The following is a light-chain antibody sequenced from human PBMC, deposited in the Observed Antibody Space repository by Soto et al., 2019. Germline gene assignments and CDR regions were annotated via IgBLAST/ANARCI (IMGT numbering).Light chain of an antibody. V-gene: IGKV1-5*03. Sequence: DIQMTQSPSTLSASVGDRVTITCRAGQSISSWLAWYQHKPGKAPKLLIYKASTLQTGVPSRFSGTGSGTEFTLTISSLQPVDFATYFCQQYNSYPWTFGQGTKVEIK. CDR2: KAS. J-gene: IGKJ1*01. CDR3: QQYNSYPWT. CDR1: QSISSW.